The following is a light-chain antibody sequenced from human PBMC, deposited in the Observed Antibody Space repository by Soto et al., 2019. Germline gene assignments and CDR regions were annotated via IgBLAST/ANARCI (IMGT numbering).Light chain of an antibody. CDR2: DVS. Sequence: QCALTHPASVYGAPGQSITISCTGTSSDVGGYNYVSWYQHHPGKAPKLIIYDVSNRPSGVSIRFSGSKSDNTASLTISGLQPEDEADYHCSSYTTSNTRQIVFGTGTKVTVL. J-gene: IGLJ1*01. CDR1: SSDVGGYNY. CDR3: SSYTTSNTRQIV. V-gene: IGLV2-14*03.